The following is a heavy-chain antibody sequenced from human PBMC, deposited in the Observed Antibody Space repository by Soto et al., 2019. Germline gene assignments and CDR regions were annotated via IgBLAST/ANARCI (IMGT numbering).Heavy chain of an antibody. J-gene: IGHJ5*02. CDR3: ARDRGWFGP. Sequence: QVQLVQSGAEVKKPGSSVKVSCKASGGTFSSYTISWVRQSPGQGLEWMGRIIPILGIANYAQKFQCRATITADKSTSTAYMELSSLRSEDTAVYYCARDRGWFGPWGQGTLVTVSS. D-gene: IGHD3-10*01. CDR1: GGTFSSYT. V-gene: IGHV1-69*08. CDR2: IIPILGIA.